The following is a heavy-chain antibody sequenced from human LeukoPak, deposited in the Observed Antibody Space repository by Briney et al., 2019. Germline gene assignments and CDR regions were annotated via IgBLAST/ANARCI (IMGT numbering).Heavy chain of an antibody. CDR3: ATFVKFPLHYGDYVPNWFDP. D-gene: IGHD4-17*01. J-gene: IGHJ5*02. CDR2: FDPEDGET. V-gene: IGHV1-24*01. Sequence: ASVKVSCKVSGYTLTELSMHWVRQAPGKGLEWMGGFDPEDGETIYAQKSQGRVTMTEDTSTDTAYMELSSLRSEDTAVYYCATFVKFPLHYGDYVPNWFDPWGQGTLVTVSS. CDR1: GYTLTELS.